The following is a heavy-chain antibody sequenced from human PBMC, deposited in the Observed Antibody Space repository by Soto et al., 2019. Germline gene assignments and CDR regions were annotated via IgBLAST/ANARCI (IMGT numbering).Heavy chain of an antibody. CDR3: VRIASCGGDCEYDY. J-gene: IGHJ4*02. D-gene: IGHD2-21*01. CDR1: GFTFSSYG. CDR2: ISSRDDRA. Sequence: EVQLLETGGGLVQPGGSLRLSCAASGFTFSSYGMSWVRQAPGKGLEWVSSISSRDDRAYYADSVKGRFTISRDNSKSTMYLQMNTLRADDRAVYYCVRIASCGGDCEYDYWGQGTLVTVSS. V-gene: IGHV3-23*01.